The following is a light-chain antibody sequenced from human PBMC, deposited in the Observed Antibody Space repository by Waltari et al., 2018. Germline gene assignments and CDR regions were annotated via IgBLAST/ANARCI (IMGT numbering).Light chain of an antibody. CDR1: QSISRF. CDR3: QKYGSLPAT. V-gene: IGKV3-20*01. J-gene: IGKJ1*01. CDR2: DAS. Sequence: EIMLTQSPRTLSLSPGERATLSCRASQSISRFLAWYQQKPGQAPRLLIYDASSRATGIPDRFSGSGSGTDFSLTISRLEPEDIAVYYCQKYGSLPATFGQGTKVEIK.